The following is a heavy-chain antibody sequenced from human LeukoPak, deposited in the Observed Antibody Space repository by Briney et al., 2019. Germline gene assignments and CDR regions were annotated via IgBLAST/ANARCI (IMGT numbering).Heavy chain of an antibody. CDR3: ARLRFDFWSGYTHPYFDY. V-gene: IGHV4-39*01. CDR1: GGPISGSTYY. CDR2: IYYSGTT. Sequence: SETLSLTCTVSGGPISGSTYYWGWIRQPPGKGLEWIGSIYYSGTTYYNPSLKSRVTISVDTSKIQFSLKLSSVAATDTAVYFCARLRFDFWSGYTHPYFDYWGQGTLVTVSS. D-gene: IGHD3-3*01. J-gene: IGHJ4*02.